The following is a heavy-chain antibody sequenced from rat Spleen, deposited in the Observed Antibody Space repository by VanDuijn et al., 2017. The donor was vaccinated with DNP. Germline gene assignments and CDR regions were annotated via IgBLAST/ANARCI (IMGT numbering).Heavy chain of an antibody. CDR2: ISYDRSDT. CDR3: AGRPPPTRGPFDY. CDR1: GFTFSDHN. J-gene: IGHJ2*01. D-gene: IGHD1-4*01. Sequence: EVQLVESGGGLVQPGRSLKLSCAASGFTFSDHNMAWVRQAPKKGLEWVGTISYDRSDTYYRDSVKGRFTMSRDNAKRTLYLQMDSLRSEDTATYYCAGRPPPTRGPFDYWGQGVTVTVSS. V-gene: IGHV5-7*01.